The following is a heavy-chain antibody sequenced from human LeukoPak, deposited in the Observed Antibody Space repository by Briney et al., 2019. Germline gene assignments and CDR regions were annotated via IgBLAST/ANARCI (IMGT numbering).Heavy chain of an antibody. CDR1: GFTFDDYA. Sequence: GRSLRLSCADSGFTFDDYAMHWVRQAPGKGLEWVSGISWNSGSIGYADSVKGRFTISRDNAKNSLYLQMNSLRAEDTALYYCAKLSYYYDSSGHLTGVYWGQGTLVTVSS. D-gene: IGHD3-22*01. CDR3: AKLSYYYDSSGHLTGVY. J-gene: IGHJ4*02. V-gene: IGHV3-9*01. CDR2: ISWNSGSI.